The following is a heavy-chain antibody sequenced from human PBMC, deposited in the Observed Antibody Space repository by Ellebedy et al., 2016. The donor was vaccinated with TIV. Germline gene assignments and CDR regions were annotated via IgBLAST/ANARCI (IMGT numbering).Heavy chain of an antibody. D-gene: IGHD2-21*01. V-gene: IGHV3-23*01. CDR2: ISGSASNT. J-gene: IGHJ6*02. Sequence: GESLKISXAASGFTFSSYTMNWVRQAPGKGLEWVSAISGSASNTYYADSVKGRVTISRDNSKNTLYLEMNSLRAEDTAVYYCAKPIGQMTQFQHTLDVWGQGTTVTVSS. CDR1: GFTFSSYT. CDR3: AKPIGQMTQFQHTLDV.